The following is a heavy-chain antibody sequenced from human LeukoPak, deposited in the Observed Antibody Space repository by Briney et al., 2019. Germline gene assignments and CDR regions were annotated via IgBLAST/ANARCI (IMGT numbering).Heavy chain of an antibody. CDR1: GFTFSSYA. CDR2: ISYEGSNK. CDR3: AREGGIIGSYAGWFDP. D-gene: IGHD1-26*01. J-gene: IGHJ5*02. V-gene: IGHV3-30*04. Sequence: GGSLRLSCAASGFTFSSYAMHWVRKAPGKGQAWEAVISYEGSNKYYADSVKARFTISRDNSKSTLYLQMHSLRAEDTAVYYCAREGGIIGSYAGWFDPWGQGTLVTVSS.